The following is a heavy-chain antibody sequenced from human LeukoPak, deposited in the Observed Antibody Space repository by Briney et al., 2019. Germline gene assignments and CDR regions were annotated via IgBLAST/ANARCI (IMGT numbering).Heavy chain of an antibody. D-gene: IGHD3-10*01. V-gene: IGHV4-34*01. CDR1: GGSFSGYY. J-gene: IGHJ4*02. CDR2: INHSGST. Sequence: SETLSLTCAVYGGSFSGYYWSWIRQPPGKGLEWIGEINHSGSTNYNPSLKSRVTISVDTSKNQFSLKLSSVTAADTAVYYCARGLRGPPGVYWGQGTLVTVSS. CDR3: ARGLRGPPGVY.